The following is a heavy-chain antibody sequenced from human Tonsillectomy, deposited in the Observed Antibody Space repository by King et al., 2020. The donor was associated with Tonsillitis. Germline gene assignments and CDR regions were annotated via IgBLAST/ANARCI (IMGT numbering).Heavy chain of an antibody. CDR3: ARADGYSSGWYEGLVFDY. CDR1: GGTFSSFV. J-gene: IGHJ4*02. Sequence: QLVQSGAEVRKPGSSVKVSCKASGGTFSSFVIIWVRQAPGQGLEWMGGIIPIFGTPNYAQKFQGRVTITADESTTTAYMELSSLRSEDTAVYYCARADGYSSGWYEGLVFDYWGQGTLVTVSS. CDR2: IIPIFGTP. V-gene: IGHV1-69*01. D-gene: IGHD6-19*01.